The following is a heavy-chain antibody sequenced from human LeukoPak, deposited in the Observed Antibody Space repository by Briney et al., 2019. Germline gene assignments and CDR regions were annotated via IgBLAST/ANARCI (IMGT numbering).Heavy chain of an antibody. D-gene: IGHD3-10*01. Sequence: GGSLRLSCAASGFTFSSYGMSWVRQAPGKGLEWVSTISGTGGSTYYADSVKGRFTISRDNSKSTLYLQMNSLRAEDTAVYYCATGSSVRPFDYWGQGTLVTVSS. J-gene: IGHJ4*02. CDR3: ATGSSVRPFDY. CDR2: ISGTGGST. V-gene: IGHV3-23*01. CDR1: GFTFSSYG.